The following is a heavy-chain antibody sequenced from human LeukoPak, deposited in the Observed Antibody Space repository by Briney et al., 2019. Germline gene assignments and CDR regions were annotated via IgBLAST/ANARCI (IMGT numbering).Heavy chain of an antibody. V-gene: IGHV1-18*01. Sequence: GASAKDSCKASGDTFTSYGISWVRQAPGQGLEWMGWISASNGNTNYDQKLQGRVTMTTDTSTSTAYMGLRSLRSDDTAVYYCARDRVRYCSGGSCRGNWFDPWGQGTLVTVSS. D-gene: IGHD2-15*01. J-gene: IGHJ5*02. CDR3: ARDRVRYCSGGSCRGNWFDP. CDR1: GDTFTSYG. CDR2: ISASNGNT.